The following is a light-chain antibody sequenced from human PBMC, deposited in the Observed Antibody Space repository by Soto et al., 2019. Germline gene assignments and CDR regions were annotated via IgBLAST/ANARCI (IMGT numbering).Light chain of an antibody. Sequence: QSALTQPASVSGSPGQSITISCTGTSSDVVSYNLVSWYQQHPGKAPKLMIYEVTKRPSGVSNRFSGSKSGNTASLTISGLQAEDEAEYYCSSYTGSSTFVVFGGGTKVTVL. CDR3: SSYTGSSTFVV. CDR2: EVT. V-gene: IGLV2-23*02. CDR1: SSDVVSYNL. J-gene: IGLJ2*01.